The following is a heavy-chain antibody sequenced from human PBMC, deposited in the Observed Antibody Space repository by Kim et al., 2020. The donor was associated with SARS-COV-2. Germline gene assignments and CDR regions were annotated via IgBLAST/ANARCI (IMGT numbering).Heavy chain of an antibody. CDR3: SRGSSSITFFGVVIDTEGWFDP. CDR2: INHSGST. CDR1: GGSFSGYY. V-gene: IGHV4-34*01. J-gene: IGHJ5*02. Sequence: SETLSLTCAVYGGSFSGYYWSWIRQPPGKGLEWIGEINHSGSTNYNPSLKSRVTISVDTSKNQFSLKLSSVTAADTAVYYCSRGSSSITFFGVVIDTEGWFDPWGQGTLVTVSS. D-gene: IGHD3-3*01.